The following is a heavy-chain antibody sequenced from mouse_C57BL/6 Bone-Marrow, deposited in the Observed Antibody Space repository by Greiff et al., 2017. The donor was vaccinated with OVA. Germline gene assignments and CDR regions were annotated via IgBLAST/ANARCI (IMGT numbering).Heavy chain of an antibody. J-gene: IGHJ1*03. D-gene: IGHD1-1*01. Sequence: VQLQQSGAELVKPGASVKISCKASGYAFSSYWMNWVKQRPGKGLEWIGQIYPGDGDTNYNGKFKGKATLTADKSSSTAYMPLSSLTSEDSAVYFCARRDYYGSSSHWYFDVWGTGTTVTVSS. CDR3: ARRDYYGSSSHWYFDV. CDR1: GYAFSSYW. V-gene: IGHV1-80*01. CDR2: IYPGDGDT.